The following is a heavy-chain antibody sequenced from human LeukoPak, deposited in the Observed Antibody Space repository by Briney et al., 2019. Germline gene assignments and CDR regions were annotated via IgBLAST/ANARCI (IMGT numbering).Heavy chain of an antibody. Sequence: ASVKVSCTASGYSFTGYYIHWVRQAPGQGLEWMGRINPNSGDTNYAQKFQGRVTMTRDTSISTACMEVTGLTSDDTAIYYCARTPTSTTPFTFWGQGTLVTVSS. CDR3: ARTPTSTTPFTF. CDR2: INPNSGDT. J-gene: IGHJ1*01. D-gene: IGHD1-14*01. V-gene: IGHV1-2*06. CDR1: GYSFTGYY.